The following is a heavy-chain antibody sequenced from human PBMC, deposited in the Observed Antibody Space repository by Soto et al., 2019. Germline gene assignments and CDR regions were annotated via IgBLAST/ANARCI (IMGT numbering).Heavy chain of an antibody. J-gene: IGHJ4*02. CDR3: ARGLHRYSSGRTYYFDY. Sequence: QVQLQQWGAGLLKPSETLSLTCAVYGGSFSGYYWSWIHQPPGKGLEWIGEINHSGSTNYNPSLKSRVTISVDTSKNQFSLKLSSVTAADTAVYYCARGLHRYSSGRTYYFDYWGQGTLVTVSS. CDR1: GGSFSGYY. CDR2: INHSGST. D-gene: IGHD6-19*01. V-gene: IGHV4-34*01.